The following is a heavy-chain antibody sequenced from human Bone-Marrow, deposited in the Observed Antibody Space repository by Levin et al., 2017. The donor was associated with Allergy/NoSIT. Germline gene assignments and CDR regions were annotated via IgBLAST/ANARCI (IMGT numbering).Heavy chain of an antibody. CDR1: GFSFPTSGVS. D-gene: IGHD3/OR15-3a*01. Sequence: QTLSLTCSFSGFSFPTSGVSVAWIRQPPEKAPEWLGAIYWDYDRRYRPSLMTRIAINKDTSKNEVVLTMTNLGLADTATYFCVREYSGTDSYTFDTWGRGIMVTVSS. J-gene: IGHJ4*02. CDR2: IYWDYDR. CDR3: VREYSGTDSYTFDT. V-gene: IGHV2-5*02.